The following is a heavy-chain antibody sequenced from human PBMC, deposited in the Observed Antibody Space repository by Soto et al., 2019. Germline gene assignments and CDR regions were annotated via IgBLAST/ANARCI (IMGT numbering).Heavy chain of an antibody. Sequence: GGSLRLSCAASGFTFSSYWMSWVRQAPGKGLEWVANIKQDGSEKYYVDSVEGGFTISRDNAKNSLYLQMNSLRAEDTAVYYCASSESGRTYYDYIWGSYRPYYFDYWGQGTLVTVSS. CDR3: ASSESGRTYYDYIWGSYRPYYFDY. CDR1: GFTFSSYW. D-gene: IGHD3-16*02. CDR2: IKQDGSEK. V-gene: IGHV3-7*01. J-gene: IGHJ4*02.